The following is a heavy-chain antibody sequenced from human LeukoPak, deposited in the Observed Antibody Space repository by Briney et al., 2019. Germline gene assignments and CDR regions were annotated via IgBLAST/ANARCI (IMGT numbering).Heavy chain of an antibody. CDR2: IYTSGST. CDR3: ASSGAYYDILTGYSFDY. Sequence: SETLSLTCTVSGGSISSGSYYWSWIRQPAGKGLEWIGRIYTSGSTNYNPSLKSRVTISVDTSKNQFSLKLSSVTAADTAVYYCASSGAYYDILTGYSFDYWGQGTLVTVSS. V-gene: IGHV4-61*02. J-gene: IGHJ4*02. CDR1: GGSISSGSYY. D-gene: IGHD3-9*01.